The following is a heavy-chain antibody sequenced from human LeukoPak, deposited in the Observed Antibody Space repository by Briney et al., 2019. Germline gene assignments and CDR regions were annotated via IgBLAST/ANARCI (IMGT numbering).Heavy chain of an antibody. D-gene: IGHD3-10*01. CDR2: IKQDGSEI. Sequence: GGSLRLSCVASEFSFRSYWMSWVRQAPGKGLEWVANIKQDGSEIFYVDSAKGRFTISRDNSKNSLYLQMDSLRVEDTAMYYCAKSLLSPNPRGASDYWGQGTLVTVSS. J-gene: IGHJ4*02. CDR1: EFSFRSYW. CDR3: AKSLLSPNPRGASDY. V-gene: IGHV3-7*01.